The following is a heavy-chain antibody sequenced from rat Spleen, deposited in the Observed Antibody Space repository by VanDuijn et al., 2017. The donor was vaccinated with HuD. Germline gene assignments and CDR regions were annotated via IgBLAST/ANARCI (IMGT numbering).Heavy chain of an antibody. CDR2: ITNTGGSI. CDR3: ARVGLGAHDY. Sequence: EVQLVESGGGLVQPGRSLKLSCAASGFTFSSFPMAWVRQAPGKGLEWVASITNTGGSIHYPDSVRGRFTISRDPAQNTLYLQMESLRSEDTATYYCARVGLGAHDYWGQGVMVTVSS. J-gene: IGHJ2*01. V-gene: IGHV5-46*01. D-gene: IGHD5-1*01. CDR1: GFTFSSFP.